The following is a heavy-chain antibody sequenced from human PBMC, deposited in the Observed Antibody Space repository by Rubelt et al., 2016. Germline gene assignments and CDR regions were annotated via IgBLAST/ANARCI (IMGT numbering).Heavy chain of an antibody. J-gene: IGHJ6*02. CDR3: ARGVAAAGSSYYYGMDV. Sequence: QVQLQQWGAGLLKPSETLSLTCAVYGGSFSGYYWSWIRQPPGKGLEWIGEINHSGSTNYNPSLKSRVTISVDTPKNQFSLKLRLVTAADTAVYYCARGVAAAGSSYYYGMDVWGQGTTVTVSS. CDR1: GGSFSGYY. V-gene: IGHV4-34*01. D-gene: IGHD6-13*01. CDR2: INHSGST.